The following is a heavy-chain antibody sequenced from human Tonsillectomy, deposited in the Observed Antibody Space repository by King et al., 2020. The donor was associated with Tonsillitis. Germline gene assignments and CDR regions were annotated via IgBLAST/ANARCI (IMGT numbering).Heavy chain of an antibody. J-gene: IGHJ4*02. Sequence: QLVQSGAEVKKPGASLKISCKDSGYRFSTSWIGWVRQMPGKGLEWMGLIYPGDSDTRYSPSFQGQVTISADKSINTAYLQWSSLKASDTAMYYCARPPYSGNYGYWGQGTLVTVSS. V-gene: IGHV5-51*03. CDR1: GYRFSTSW. CDR3: ARPPYSGNYGY. D-gene: IGHD1-26*01. CDR2: IYPGDSDT.